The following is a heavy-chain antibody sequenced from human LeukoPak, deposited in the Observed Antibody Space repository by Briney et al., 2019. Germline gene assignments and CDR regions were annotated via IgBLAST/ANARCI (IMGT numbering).Heavy chain of an antibody. CDR2: ISGSGGST. D-gene: IGHD5-18*01. J-gene: IGHJ4*01. Sequence: GSLRLSCAASGFTFSSYAMSWVRQAPGKGLEWVSAISGSGGSTYYADSVKGRFTISRDNSKNTLYLQMNSLRAEDTAVYYCAKDQSIGYEIDYWGQGTLVTVSS. CDR1: GFTFSSYA. CDR3: AKDQSIGYEIDY. V-gene: IGHV3-23*01.